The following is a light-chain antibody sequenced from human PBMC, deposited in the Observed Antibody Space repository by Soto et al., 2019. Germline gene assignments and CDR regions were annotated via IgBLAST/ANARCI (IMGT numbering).Light chain of an antibody. V-gene: IGKV3-20*01. Sequence: EIVLTQSPATLSXXXXXXXXXXXRASQSVSSSYLAWYQQKPGQAPRLLIYGASSRATGIPDRFSGSGSGTDFSLTISRLEPEDFAVYYCQQYGTSPSTFGQGTKVDI. J-gene: IGKJ1*01. CDR2: GAS. CDR3: QQYGTSPST. CDR1: QSVSSSY.